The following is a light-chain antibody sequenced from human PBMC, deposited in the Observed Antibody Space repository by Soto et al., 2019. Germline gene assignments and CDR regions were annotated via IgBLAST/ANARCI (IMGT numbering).Light chain of an antibody. CDR2: PAS. J-gene: IGKJ4*01. CDR1: QDIRDW. Sequence: DIKMTQSPASVSASVGDKVIINCRASQDIRDWLAWYQQRPGEAPELMMYPASSLQTGVPSRFIGSGSGTDCTLTISGLQPEDVATYYCQHGHSFPTTLGGGTKVDIK. CDR3: QHGHSFPTT. V-gene: IGKV1-12*01.